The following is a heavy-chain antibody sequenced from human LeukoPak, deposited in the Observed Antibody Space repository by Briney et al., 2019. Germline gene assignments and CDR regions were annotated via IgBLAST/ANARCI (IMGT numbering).Heavy chain of an antibody. J-gene: IGHJ4*02. Sequence: GGSLRLSGAASGFTFNSHWMHWVRQAPGRGLVWVSGISADGSSTRYADSVNGRFTISRDNDKNTLYLQMNSLRAEDTAVYYCGRDGQGSTPLDYWGQGTLVTVPS. V-gene: IGHV3-74*01. D-gene: IGHD1-26*01. CDR2: ISADGSST. CDR1: GFTFNSHW. CDR3: GRDGQGSTPLDY.